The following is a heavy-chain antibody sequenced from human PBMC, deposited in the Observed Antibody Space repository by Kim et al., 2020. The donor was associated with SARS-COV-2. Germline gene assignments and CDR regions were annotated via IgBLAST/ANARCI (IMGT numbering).Heavy chain of an antibody. J-gene: IGHJ4*02. Sequence: ADSVKGRFTISRDNAKNSLYLQMNSLRAEDTALYYCAKGGTTSRVYYFDYWGQGTLVTVSS. CDR3: AKGGTTSRVYYFDY. V-gene: IGHV3-9*01. D-gene: IGHD3-16*01.